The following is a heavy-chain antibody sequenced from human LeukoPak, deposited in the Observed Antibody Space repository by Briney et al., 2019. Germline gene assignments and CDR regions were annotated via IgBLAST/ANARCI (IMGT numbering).Heavy chain of an antibody. J-gene: IGHJ6*04. CDR3: ARGGGDIVVVVAAIGSYYGMDV. D-gene: IGHD2-15*01. V-gene: IGHV4-4*02. CDR1: GGSISSSNW. CDR2: IYHSGST. Sequence: PSETLSLTCAVSGGSISSSNWWSWVRQPPGKGLEWIGEIYHSGSTNYNPSLKSRVTISVDKSKNPSSLKLSSVTAADTAVYYCARGGGDIVVVVAAIGSYYGMDVWGKGTTVTVSS.